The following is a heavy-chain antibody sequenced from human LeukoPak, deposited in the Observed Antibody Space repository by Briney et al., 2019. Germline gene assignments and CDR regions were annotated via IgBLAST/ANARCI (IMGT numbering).Heavy chain of an antibody. CDR3: ARVVIVGANGHWFDP. V-gene: IGHV3-23*01. CDR2: ISGGGGST. CDR1: GFTFSSYA. Sequence: GGSLRLSCAASGFTFSSYAMSWVRQAPGKGLEWVSAISGGGGSTYYADSVKGRFTISRDNSKYTLFLQMNSLRAEDTAVYYCARVVIVGANGHWFDPWGQGTLVTVSS. J-gene: IGHJ5*02. D-gene: IGHD1-26*01.